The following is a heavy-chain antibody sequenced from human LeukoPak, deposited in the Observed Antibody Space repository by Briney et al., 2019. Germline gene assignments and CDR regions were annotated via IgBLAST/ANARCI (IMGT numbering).Heavy chain of an antibody. CDR1: GFTFSDYY. Sequence: PGGSLRLSCAASGFTFSDYYMSWIRQAPGQGLEWVSYISSSGSTIYYADSVKGRFTISRDNAKNSLYLQMNSLRAEDTAVYYCARLYDSSGYYFDYWGQGTLVTVSS. D-gene: IGHD3-22*01. CDR2: ISSSGSTI. V-gene: IGHV3-11*04. CDR3: ARLYDSSGYYFDY. J-gene: IGHJ4*02.